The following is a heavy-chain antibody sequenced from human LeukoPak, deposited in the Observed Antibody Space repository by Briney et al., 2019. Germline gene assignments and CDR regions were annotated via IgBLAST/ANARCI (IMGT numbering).Heavy chain of an antibody. CDR2: ISSTSSYI. J-gene: IGHJ5*02. V-gene: IGHV3-21*01. D-gene: IGHD5-18*01. Sequence: GGSLRLSCAASGFTFSDYSMHWVRQAPGKGLEWVSCISSTSSYIYCADSVRGRFTISRDNAKNSLYLQMNSLTAEDTAVYYCARGQLWQTGWFDPWGQGTLVTVSS. CDR3: ARGQLWQTGWFDP. CDR1: GFTFSDYS.